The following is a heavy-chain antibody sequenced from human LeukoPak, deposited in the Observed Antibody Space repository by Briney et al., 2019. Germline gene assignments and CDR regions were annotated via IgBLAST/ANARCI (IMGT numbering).Heavy chain of an antibody. Sequence: GGSLRLSCAASGFTVSSNEMSWVRQAPGKGLEWVSSISGGTTYYADSRKGRVTISRDNSKNTLYLQMSSLRAEDTALYYCAKSSEYNNYGIDYWGQGTLVTVSS. CDR3: AKSSEYNNYGIDY. CDR2: ISGGTT. D-gene: IGHD4-11*01. V-gene: IGHV3-38-3*01. J-gene: IGHJ4*02. CDR1: GFTVSSNE.